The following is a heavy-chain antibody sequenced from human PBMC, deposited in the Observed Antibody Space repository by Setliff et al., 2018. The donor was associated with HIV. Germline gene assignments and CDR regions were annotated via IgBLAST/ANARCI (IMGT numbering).Heavy chain of an antibody. J-gene: IGHJ3*02. CDR3: ATDGELEPTDALDI. CDR1: GYTFTDYY. V-gene: IGHV1-69-2*01. CDR2: VEPEDGET. D-gene: IGHD1-1*01. Sequence: ASVKVSCKASGYTFTDYYMHWVQQAPGKGLEWMGRVEPEDGETIYAEKFQGRVTITADTSTDTAYMELSSLRSEDTAVYYCATDGELEPTDALDIWGQGTMVS.